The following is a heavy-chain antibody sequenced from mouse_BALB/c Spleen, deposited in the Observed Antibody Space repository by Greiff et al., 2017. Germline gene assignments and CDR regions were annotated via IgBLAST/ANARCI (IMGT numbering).Heavy chain of an antibody. CDR3: AREGAYYRYDDAMDY. V-gene: IGHV3-6*02. Sequence: EVKLMESGPGLVKPSQSLSLTCSVTGYSITSGYYWNWIRQFPGNKLEWMGYISYDGSNNYNPSLKNRISITRDTSKNQFFLKLNSVTTEDTATYYCAREGAYYRYDDAMDYWGQGTSVTVSS. D-gene: IGHD2-14*01. CDR2: ISYDGSN. CDR1: GYSITSGYY. J-gene: IGHJ4*01.